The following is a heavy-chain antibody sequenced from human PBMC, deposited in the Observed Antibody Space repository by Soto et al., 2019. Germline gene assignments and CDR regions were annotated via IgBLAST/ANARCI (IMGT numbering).Heavy chain of an antibody. CDR2: IWYDGSNK. Sequence: GGSLRLSCAASGFTFSSYGMHWVRQAPGKGLEWVAVIWYDGSNKYYADSVKGRFTISRDNSKYTLYMQMNSLRAEDTAVYYCARDREEIVGATTDYYYYGMDVWGQGTTVTVSS. V-gene: IGHV3-33*01. D-gene: IGHD1-26*01. CDR1: GFTFSSYG. CDR3: ARDREEIVGATTDYYYYGMDV. J-gene: IGHJ6*02.